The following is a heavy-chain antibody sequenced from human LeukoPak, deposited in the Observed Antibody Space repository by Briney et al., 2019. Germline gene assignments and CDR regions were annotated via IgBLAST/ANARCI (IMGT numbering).Heavy chain of an antibody. J-gene: IGHJ4*02. CDR3: ARETLDSAHDY. CDR1: GFTFSSYE. Sequence: GGSLRLSCAASGFTFSSYEMNWVRQAPGKGLEWVSYISSSGSTIYHADSVKGRFTISRDNAKNSLYLQMNSLRAEDTAVYYCARETLDSAHDYWGQGTLVTVSS. CDR2: ISSSGSTI. D-gene: IGHD2-15*01. V-gene: IGHV3-48*03.